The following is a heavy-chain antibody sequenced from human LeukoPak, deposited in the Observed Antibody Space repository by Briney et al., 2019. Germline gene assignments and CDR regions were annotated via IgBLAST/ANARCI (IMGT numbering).Heavy chain of an antibody. CDR3: ARRTAVASADRAFDI. D-gene: IGHD6-19*01. J-gene: IGHJ3*02. CDR1: GFTFSSYA. CDR2: FSGSGCST. V-gene: IGHV3-23*01. Sequence: QTGGSLRLSCAASGFTFSSYAMSWVRQAPGKGLEWVSPFSGSGCSTYYADSVKGRFTISRDNSKNTLYLQMNSLRAEDTAVYYCARRTAVASADRAFDIWGQGTMVTVSS.